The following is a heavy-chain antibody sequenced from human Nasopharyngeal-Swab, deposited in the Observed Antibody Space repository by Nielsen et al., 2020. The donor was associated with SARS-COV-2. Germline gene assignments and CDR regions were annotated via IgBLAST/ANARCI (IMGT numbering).Heavy chain of an antibody. CDR2: IVGSGDISGSGGST. J-gene: IGHJ4*02. CDR1: GFTFSSYA. CDR3: AKDLRGPYFF. Sequence: GESLKISCEASGFTFSSYAMNWVRQAPGKGLEWVAAIVGSGDISGSGGSTYYADSVKGRFTISRDNSKNTLSLQMNSLRAEDTAVYYCAKDLRGPYFFWGQGTLVTVSS. D-gene: IGHD2/OR15-2a*01. V-gene: IGHV3-23*01.